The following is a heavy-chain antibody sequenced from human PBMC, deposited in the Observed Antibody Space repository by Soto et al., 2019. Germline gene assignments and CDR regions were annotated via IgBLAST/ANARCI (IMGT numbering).Heavy chain of an antibody. D-gene: IGHD1-26*01. Sequence: GESLKISCKGSGYTFGKYWIGWVRQTPGRGLEWMGIIYPIDSNIRYGPSFRGQVTLSADKSISTAYLHWSNLKASDTAMYYCVRVRWERLPEAFDAWGQGTKVTVS. CDR1: GYTFGKYW. J-gene: IGHJ3*01. CDR3: VRVRWERLPEAFDA. V-gene: IGHV5-51*01. CDR2: IYPIDSNI.